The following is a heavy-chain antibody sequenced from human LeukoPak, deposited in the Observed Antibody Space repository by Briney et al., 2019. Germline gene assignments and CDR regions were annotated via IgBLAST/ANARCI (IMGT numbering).Heavy chain of an antibody. V-gene: IGHV3-66*02. D-gene: IGHD6-13*01. CDR1: GFTVSSNY. J-gene: IGHJ6*02. CDR2: IYSGGST. CDR3: ASPSSSWPHYGMDV. Sequence: PGGSLRLSCAASGFTVSSNYMSRVRQAPGKGLEWVSVIYSGGSTYYADSVKGRFTISRDNSKNTLYLQMNSLRAEDTAVYYCASPSSSWPHYGMDVWGQGTTVTVSS.